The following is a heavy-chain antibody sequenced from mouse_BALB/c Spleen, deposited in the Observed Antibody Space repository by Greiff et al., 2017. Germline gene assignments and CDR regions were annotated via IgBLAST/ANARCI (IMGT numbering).Heavy chain of an antibody. J-gene: IGHJ4*01. D-gene: IGHD2-2*01. V-gene: IGHV5-6-4*01. CDR2: ISSGGSYT. Sequence: EVKLEESGGGLVKPGGSLKLSCAASGFTFSSYTMSWVRQTPEKRLEWVATISSGGSYTYYPDSVKGRFTISRDNAKNTLYLQMSSLKSEDTAMYYCTRGGYESYAMDYWGQGTSVTVSS. CDR3: TRGGYESYAMDY. CDR1: GFTFSSYT.